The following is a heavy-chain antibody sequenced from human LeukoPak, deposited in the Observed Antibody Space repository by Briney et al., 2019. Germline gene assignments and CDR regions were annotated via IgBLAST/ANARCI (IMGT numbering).Heavy chain of an antibody. CDR3: ARGYCSSTSCPYYYYYYMDV. D-gene: IGHD2-2*01. V-gene: IGHV4-34*01. CDR2: INHNGNT. J-gene: IGHJ6*03. Sequence: SETLSLTCAVFGGSFNDYYWSWTRQPPGKGLEWIGEINHNGNTNYNPSLKSRVTMSVDTSKNQFSLKLSSVTAADTAVYYCARGYCSSTSCPYYYYYYMDVWGKGTTVTVSS. CDR1: GGSFNDYY.